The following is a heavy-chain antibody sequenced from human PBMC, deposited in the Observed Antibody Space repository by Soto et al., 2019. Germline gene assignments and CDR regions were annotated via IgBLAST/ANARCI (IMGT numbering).Heavy chain of an antibody. CDR1: GFSLSTSGVG. J-gene: IGHJ4*02. Sequence: SGPTLVNPTQTLTLTCTFSGFSLSTSGVGVGWIRQPPGKALEWLALIYWNDDKRYSPSLKSRLTITKDTSKNQVVLTMTNMDPVDTATYYCARVLEWAPPDYFDYWGQGTLVTVSS. V-gene: IGHV2-5*01. D-gene: IGHD3-3*01. CDR2: IYWNDDK. CDR3: ARVLEWAPPDYFDY.